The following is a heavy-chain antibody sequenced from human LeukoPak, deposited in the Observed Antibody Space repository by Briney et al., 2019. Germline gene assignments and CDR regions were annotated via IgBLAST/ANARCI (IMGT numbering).Heavy chain of an antibody. D-gene: IGHD1-26*01. CDR1: GFTFSSYA. J-gene: IGHJ4*02. CDR2: SSGSGGST. V-gene: IGHV3-23*01. Sequence: GGSLRLSCAASGFTFSSYAMSWVRQAPGKGLEWVSASSGSGGSTYYADSLKGRFTISRDNSKNSLYLQMNSLRAEDTALYYCAKDQLGIVGAGRFDYWGQGTLVTVSS. CDR3: AKDQLGIVGAGRFDY.